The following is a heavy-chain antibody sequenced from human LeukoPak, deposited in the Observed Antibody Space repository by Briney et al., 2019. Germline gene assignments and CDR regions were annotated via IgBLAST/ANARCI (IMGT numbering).Heavy chain of an antibody. CDR1: GGSISSGSYY. Sequence: ASETLSLTCTVSGGSISSGSYYWSWIRQPAGKGLEWIGRIYTSGSTNYNPSLKSRVTISVDTSKNQFSLKLSSVTAADTAVYYCARGTQPPLTYTDYWGQGTLVTVSS. J-gene: IGHJ4*02. V-gene: IGHV4-61*02. CDR2: IYTSGST. CDR3: ARGTQPPLTYTDY. D-gene: IGHD1-7*01.